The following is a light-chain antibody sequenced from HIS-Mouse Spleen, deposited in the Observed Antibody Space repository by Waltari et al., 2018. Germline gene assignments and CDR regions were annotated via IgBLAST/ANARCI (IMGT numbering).Light chain of an antibody. CDR3: YSTDSSGNHRV. CDR1: ALHKKS. Sequence: SYELTQPPSVSVSPGTTARHTCPGDALHKKSAFLYQQKSGQAPVLVIYEDSKRPTGIPERFSGSSSGTMATLTISGAQVEDEADYYCYSTDSSGNHRVFGGGTKLTVL. V-gene: IGLV3-10*01. CDR2: EDS. J-gene: IGLJ2*01.